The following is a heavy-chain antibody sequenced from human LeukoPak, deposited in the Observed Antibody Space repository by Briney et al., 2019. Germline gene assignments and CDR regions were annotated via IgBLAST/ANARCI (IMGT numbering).Heavy chain of an antibody. V-gene: IGHV3-7*01. CDR1: GFTFSSYA. J-gene: IGHJ4*02. CDR2: IKGDGSDK. Sequence: GGSLRLSCAASGFTFSSYAMSWVRQAPARGLEWVASIKGDGSDKQYVGSVKGRFTISRDNAKNSLYLQMDRLRVEDTAVYYCARDFQAFWGQGALVTVSS. CDR3: ARDFQAF.